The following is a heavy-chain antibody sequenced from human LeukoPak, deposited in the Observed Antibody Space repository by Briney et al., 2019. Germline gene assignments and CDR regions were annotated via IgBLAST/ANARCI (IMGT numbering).Heavy chain of an antibody. CDR3: ARKLGYCSGGSCYLCDY. V-gene: IGHV1-8*01. Sequence: GASVKVSCKASGYTFTSYDINWVRQATGQGLEWMGWMNPNSGNTGYAQKFQGRVTMTTDTSTSTAYMELRSLRSDDTAVYYCARKLGYCSGGSCYLCDYWGQGTLVTVSS. CDR1: GYTFTSYD. J-gene: IGHJ4*02. D-gene: IGHD2-15*01. CDR2: MNPNSGNT.